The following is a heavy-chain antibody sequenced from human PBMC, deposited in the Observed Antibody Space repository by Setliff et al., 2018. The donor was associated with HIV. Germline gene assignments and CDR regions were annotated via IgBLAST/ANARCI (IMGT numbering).Heavy chain of an antibody. Sequence: GASVKVSCKASGYTFTGYYMHWVRQAPGQGLEWMGWINPNSGGTNYAQKFQGRVTMTRDTSISTAYMELSRLRSDDTAVYYCARGTPVGTIWNYYSYMDLWGKGTTVTVSS. CDR2: INPNSGGT. V-gene: IGHV1-2*02. J-gene: IGHJ6*03. CDR1: GYTFTGYY. CDR3: ARGTPVGTIWNYYSYMDL. D-gene: IGHD3-3*01.